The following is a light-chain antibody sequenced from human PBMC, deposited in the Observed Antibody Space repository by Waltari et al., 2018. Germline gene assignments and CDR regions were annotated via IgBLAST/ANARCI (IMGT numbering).Light chain of an antibody. J-gene: IGLJ1*01. CDR3: QAWDSSTAWV. V-gene: IGLV3-1*01. CDR1: KLGDKY. Sequence: SYELTQPPSASVSPGQTATINCSGDKLGDKYACWYQQKPGQSPVLVIYQNSKRPSGIPERFSGSNSGNTATLTISGAQAMDEADYYCQAWDSSTAWVFGTGTKVTVL. CDR2: QNS.